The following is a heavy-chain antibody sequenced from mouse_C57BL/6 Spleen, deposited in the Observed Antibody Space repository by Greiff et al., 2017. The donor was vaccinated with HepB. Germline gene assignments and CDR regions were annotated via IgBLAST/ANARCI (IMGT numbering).Heavy chain of an antibody. V-gene: IGHV7-3*01. CDR1: GFTFTDYY. J-gene: IGHJ2*01. CDR3: ARRGDYDGFDY. Sequence: EVHLVESGGGLVQPGGSLSLSCAASGFTFTDYYMSWVRQPPGKALEWLGFIRNKANGYTTEYSASVKGRFTISRDNSQSILYLQMNALRAEDSATYYCARRGDYDGFDYWGQGTTLTVSS. CDR2: IRNKANGYTT. D-gene: IGHD2-4*01.